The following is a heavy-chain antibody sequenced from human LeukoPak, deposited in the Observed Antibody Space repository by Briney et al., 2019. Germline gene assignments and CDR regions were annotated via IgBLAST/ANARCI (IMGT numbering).Heavy chain of an antibody. CDR1: GFTFSSYS. J-gene: IGHJ4*02. Sequence: GGSLRLSCAASGFTFSSYSMNWVRQAPGKGLEWVSYISSSSSTIYYADSVKGRFTISRDNAKNSLYLQMNSLRAEDTGVYYCARRALDYDDIAYFYARCSDVWGPGIKVTVTA. CDR3: ARRALDYDDIAYFYARCSDV. D-gene: IGHD4-17*01. CDR2: ISSSSSTI. V-gene: IGHV3-48*04.